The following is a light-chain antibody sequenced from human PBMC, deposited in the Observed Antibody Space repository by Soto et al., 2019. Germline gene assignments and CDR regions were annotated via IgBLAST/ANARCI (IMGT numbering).Light chain of an antibody. CDR1: QTISSW. Sequence: DIQMTQPPSTLSGSVGDRVAITCRASQTISSWLAWYQQKPGKAPKLLIYKASTLKSGVQPRFSGSGSGTEFTLTIRSLQPDDFATYYCKQYNSYLTFGGGTKVDIK. CDR2: KAS. V-gene: IGKV1-5*03. CDR3: KQYNSYLT. J-gene: IGKJ4*01.